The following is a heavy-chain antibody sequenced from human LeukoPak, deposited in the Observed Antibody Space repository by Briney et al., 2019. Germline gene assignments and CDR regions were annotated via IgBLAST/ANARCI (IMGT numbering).Heavy chain of an antibody. D-gene: IGHD3-9*01. CDR1: GGSISSYY. CDR2: IYYSGST. V-gene: IGHV4-59*01. Sequence: SETLSLTCTVSGGSISSYYWSWIRQPPGKGLEWMGYIYYSGSTNYNPSLKSRVTISVDTSKNQFSLKLSSVTAADTAVYYCARASGLRYFDWYPYYFDYWGQGTLVTVSS. J-gene: IGHJ4*02. CDR3: ARASGLRYFDWYPYYFDY.